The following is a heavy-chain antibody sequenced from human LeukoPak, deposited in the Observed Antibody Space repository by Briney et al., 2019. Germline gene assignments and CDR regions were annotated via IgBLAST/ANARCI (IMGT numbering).Heavy chain of an antibody. Sequence: PGGSLRLSCAASGFTFSSYSMNWVRQAPGKGLEWVSSISSSSSYIYYADSVKGRFTISRDNAKNSLYLQMNGLRAEDTAVYYCARGGSGSYSDGAFDIWGQGTMVTVSS. V-gene: IGHV3-21*01. CDR2: ISSSSSYI. CDR3: ARGGSGSYSDGAFDI. D-gene: IGHD1-26*01. J-gene: IGHJ3*02. CDR1: GFTFSSYS.